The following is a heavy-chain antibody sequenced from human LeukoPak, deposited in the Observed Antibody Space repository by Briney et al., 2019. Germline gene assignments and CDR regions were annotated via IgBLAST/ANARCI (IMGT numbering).Heavy chain of an antibody. J-gene: IGHJ4*02. CDR3: ARDLAVAGTLPFDY. V-gene: IGHV1-2*02. Sequence: ASVKVSCKASGYTFTSYYMHWVRQAPGQGLEWMGWINPNSGGTNYAQKFQGRVTMTRDTSISTAYMELSRLRSDDTAVYYCARDLAVAGTLPFDYWGQGTLVTVSS. CDR2: INPNSGGT. CDR1: GYTFTSYY. D-gene: IGHD6-19*01.